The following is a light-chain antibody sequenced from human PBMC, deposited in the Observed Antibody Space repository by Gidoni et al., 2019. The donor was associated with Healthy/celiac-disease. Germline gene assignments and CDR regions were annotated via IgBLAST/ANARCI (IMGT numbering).Light chain of an antibody. CDR3: QQYGSSPMYT. V-gene: IGKV3-20*01. Sequence: EIVLTQSPATPSLSPGERATLSCRASQSVSSSYLAWYQQKPGQAPRLLIYGASSRATGIPDRFSGSGSGTDFTLTISRLEPEDFAVYYCQQYGSSPMYTFGQGTKLEIK. CDR1: QSVSSSY. J-gene: IGKJ2*01. CDR2: GAS.